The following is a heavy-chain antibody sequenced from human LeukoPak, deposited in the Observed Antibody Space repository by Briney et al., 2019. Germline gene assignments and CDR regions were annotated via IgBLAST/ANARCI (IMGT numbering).Heavy chain of an antibody. V-gene: IGHV4-4*07. D-gene: IGHD3-10*01. J-gene: IGHJ4*02. CDR2: IYTSGST. CDR3: ARLLVTMVRGVIIRRFDY. Sequence: PSETLSLTCTVSGGSISSYYWSWIRQPAGKGLEWIGRIYTSGSTNYNPSLKSRVTISVDTSKNQFSLKLSSVTAADTAVYYCARLLVTMVRGVIIRRFDYWGQGTLVTVS. CDR1: GGSISSYY.